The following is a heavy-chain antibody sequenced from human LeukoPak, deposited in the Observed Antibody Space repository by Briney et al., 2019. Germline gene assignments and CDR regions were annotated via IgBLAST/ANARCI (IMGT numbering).Heavy chain of an antibody. CDR1: GFTVSSNY. D-gene: IGHD6-19*01. V-gene: IGHV3-53*01. Sequence: GGSLRLSCAASGFTVSSNYMSWVRQAPGKGLEWVSVIYSGGSTYYADSVKGRFTISRDSSKNTLYLQMNSLRAEDTAVYYCARSEGVAGAMWAYDIWGQGTMVTVSS. CDR3: ARSEGVAGAMWAYDI. J-gene: IGHJ3*02. CDR2: IYSGGST.